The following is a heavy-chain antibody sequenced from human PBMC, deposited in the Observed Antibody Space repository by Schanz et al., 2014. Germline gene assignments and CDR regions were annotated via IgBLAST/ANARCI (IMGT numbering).Heavy chain of an antibody. CDR1: GFTFISYD. CDR3: AKDLAAVGVFDY. D-gene: IGHD6-13*01. Sequence: QAQLVESGGGVVQPGRSLRLSCVASGFTFISYDIHWVRQAPGKGLEWVAVIRYDGRNKNFVESVKGRFTISRDNSKNTLDLQMNSLRAEDTAIYYCAKDLAAVGVFDYWGQGSLVTVSP. CDR2: IRYDGRNK. V-gene: IGHV3-33*06. J-gene: IGHJ4*02.